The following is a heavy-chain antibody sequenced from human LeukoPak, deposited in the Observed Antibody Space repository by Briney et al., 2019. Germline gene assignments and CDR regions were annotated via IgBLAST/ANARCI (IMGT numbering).Heavy chain of an antibody. J-gene: IGHJ3*02. CDR1: GGSISSYY. CDR2: IYYSGST. V-gene: IGHV4-59*01. D-gene: IGHD1-1*01. CDR3: ARGSGWNGEKAFDI. Sequence: SETLSLTCTVSGGSISSYYWSWIRQPPGKGLEWIGYIYYSGSTDYNPSLKSRVTISVDTSKNQFSLKLSSVTAADTAVYYCARGSGWNGEKAFDIWGQGTMVTVSS.